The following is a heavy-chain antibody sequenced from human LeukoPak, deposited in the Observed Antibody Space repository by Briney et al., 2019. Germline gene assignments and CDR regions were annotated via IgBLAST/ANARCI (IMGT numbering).Heavy chain of an antibody. J-gene: IGHJ4*02. Sequence: ASVKVSSMASGYTFTDYYIHWVRQAPGQGLEWMGWINPNSGGTTYAQKFQGRVTVTRDTSMSTAYMELSRLRSDDTAVFYCARSYGLGGNYFDYWGQGTLVTVSS. D-gene: IGHD3-16*01. CDR1: GYTFTDYY. CDR2: INPNSGGT. CDR3: ARSYGLGGNYFDY. V-gene: IGHV1-2*02.